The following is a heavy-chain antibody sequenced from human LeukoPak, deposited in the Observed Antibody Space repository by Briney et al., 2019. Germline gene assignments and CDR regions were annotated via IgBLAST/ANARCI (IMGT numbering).Heavy chain of an antibody. D-gene: IGHD5-18*01. CDR1: GFTFSIYA. Sequence: GGSLRLSCAASGFTFSIYAMGWVRQAPGKGLEWVSAITASGGNTYYADSVKGRFTISRDNSKNTLYLQVNSLRAEDTAVYYCAKGNGYSYGRYYFDYWGQGTLVTVSS. CDR2: ITASGGNT. V-gene: IGHV3-23*01. CDR3: AKGNGYSYGRYYFDY. J-gene: IGHJ4*02.